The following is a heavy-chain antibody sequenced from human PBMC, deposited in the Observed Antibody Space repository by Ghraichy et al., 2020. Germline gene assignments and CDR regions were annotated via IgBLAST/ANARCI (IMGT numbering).Heavy chain of an antibody. Sequence: LSLTCATSGFSFSEYGMHWVRQAPGKGLEWVAFIQSDGGDKYYGDSVKGRFTIARDNSRTTLFLQMNSLRPEDTAVYYCAKDLTLDFYGSGSYGMDVWGQGTTVTVSS. CDR3: AKDLTLDFYGSGSYGMDV. CDR1: GFSFSEYG. V-gene: IGHV3-30*02. CDR2: IQSDGGDK. D-gene: IGHD3-10*01. J-gene: IGHJ6*02.